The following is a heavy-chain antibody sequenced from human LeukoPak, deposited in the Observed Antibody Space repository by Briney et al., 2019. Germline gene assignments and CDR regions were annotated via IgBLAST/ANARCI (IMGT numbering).Heavy chain of an antibody. CDR3: ARGYSSSWYLD. CDR1: GITFSNYN. V-gene: IGHV3-21*01. CDR2: ITSSSSYT. Sequence: GGSLRLSCAAPGITFSNYNMNWVRQAPGKGLEWISAITSSSSYTFYADSVKGRFTISRDNAKKSLSLQMNSLRADDTAVYYCARGYSSSWYLDWGQGTLVTVSS. J-gene: IGHJ4*02. D-gene: IGHD6-13*01.